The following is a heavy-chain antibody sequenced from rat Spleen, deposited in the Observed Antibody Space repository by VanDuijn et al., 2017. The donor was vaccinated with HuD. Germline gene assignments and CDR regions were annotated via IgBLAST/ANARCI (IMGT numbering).Heavy chain of an antibody. CDR3: TRRIRGYFDY. Sequence: EVQLVESGGGLVQPGRSLKLSCVASGFTFNNYWMTWIRQAPGKGLEWVASISNARGITYYPDSVKGRFTISRDNAKSTLYLQMDSLRSEDTATYYCTRRIRGYFDYWGQGVMVTVSS. V-gene: IGHV5-31*01. CDR1: GFTFNNYW. CDR2: ISNARGIT. J-gene: IGHJ2*01. D-gene: IGHD1-5*01.